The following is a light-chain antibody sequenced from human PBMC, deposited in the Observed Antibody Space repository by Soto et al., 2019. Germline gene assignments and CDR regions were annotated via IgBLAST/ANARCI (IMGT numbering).Light chain of an antibody. CDR1: ERVSTN. Sequence: PGESATLSCRASERVSTNLAWYQQTPGQAPRLLIYSASRRPTDIPVRFSGSGSGTDFTLTISRLEPEDFAVYYCQQYGSSGTFGQGTKVDIK. V-gene: IGKV3-20*01. CDR2: SAS. J-gene: IGKJ1*01. CDR3: QQYGSSGT.